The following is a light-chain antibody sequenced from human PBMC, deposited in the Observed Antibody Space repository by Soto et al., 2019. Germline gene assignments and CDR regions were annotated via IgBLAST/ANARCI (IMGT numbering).Light chain of an antibody. J-gene: IGKJ3*01. CDR3: QKYNSAPLT. CDR1: QGISNF. CDR2: GAF. Sequence: DIQMTQSPSSLSASVGDRVTITCRASQGISNFLAWYQQRPGKVPKLLIYGAFTLQSGVPSRFSGSGSGTDFTLTISSLQPEDVATYYCQKYNSAPLTFGPGTKVDIK. V-gene: IGKV1-27*01.